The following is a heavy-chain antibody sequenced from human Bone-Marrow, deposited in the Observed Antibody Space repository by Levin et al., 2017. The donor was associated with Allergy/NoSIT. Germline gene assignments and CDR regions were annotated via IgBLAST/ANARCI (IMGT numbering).Heavy chain of an antibody. J-gene: IGHJ4*02. V-gene: IGHV3-20*01. Sequence: GGSLRLSCAASGFTFDDYGMSWVRQAPGKGLEWVSGINWNGGSTGYADSVKGRFTISRDNAKKSLYLQMNSLRAEDTALYHCARVPSSADHFVYWGQGTLVTVSS. CDR3: ARVPSSADHFVY. D-gene: IGHD6-19*01. CDR1: GFTFDDYG. CDR2: INWNGGST.